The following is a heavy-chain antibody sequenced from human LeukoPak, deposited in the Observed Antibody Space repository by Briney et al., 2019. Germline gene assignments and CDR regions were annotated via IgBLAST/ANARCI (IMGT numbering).Heavy chain of an antibody. D-gene: IGHD3-22*01. J-gene: IGHJ3*02. CDR3: ATQGYDSSGTGGPGAFDI. CDR1: GYTFTDYY. Sequence: ASVKVSCKVSGYTFTDYYMHWVQQAPGKGLEWMGLVDPEDGETIYAEKFQGRVTITADTSTDTAYMELSIQRSEDTAVYYCATQGYDSSGTGGPGAFDIWGQGTMVTVSS. CDR2: VDPEDGET. V-gene: IGHV1-69-2*01.